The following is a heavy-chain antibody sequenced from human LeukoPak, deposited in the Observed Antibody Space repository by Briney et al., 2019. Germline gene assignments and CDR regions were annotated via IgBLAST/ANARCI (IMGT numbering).Heavy chain of an antibody. CDR2: INPNSGST. CDR3: ARAEDYSSSWYAY. D-gene: IGHD6-13*01. Sequence: ASVKVSCKASGYTFTGYYMHWVRQAPGQGLEWMGRINPNSGSTNYAQKFQGRVTMTRDTSISTAYMELSRLRSDDTAVYYCARAEDYSSSWYAYWGQGTLVTVSS. V-gene: IGHV1-2*06. J-gene: IGHJ4*02. CDR1: GYTFTGYY.